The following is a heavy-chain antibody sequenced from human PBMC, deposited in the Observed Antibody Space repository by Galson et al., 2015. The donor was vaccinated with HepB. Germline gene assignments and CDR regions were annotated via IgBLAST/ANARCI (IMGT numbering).Heavy chain of an antibody. D-gene: IGHD5-24*01. J-gene: IGHJ4*02. Sequence: SLRLSCAASGFTFSSYAMHWVRQAPGKGLEYVSAISSNGGSTYYADSVKGRFTISRDNSKNTLYLQMSGLRAEDTAVYYCVKGILEMATNAGGDWGQGTLVTVSS. CDR3: VKGILEMATNAGGD. CDR2: ISSNGGST. V-gene: IGHV3-64D*06. CDR1: GFTFSSYA.